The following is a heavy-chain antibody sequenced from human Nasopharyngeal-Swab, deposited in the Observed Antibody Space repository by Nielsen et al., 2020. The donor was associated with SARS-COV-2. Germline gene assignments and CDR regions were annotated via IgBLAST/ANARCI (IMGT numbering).Heavy chain of an antibody. CDR3: AKEGATGWFDP. CDR2: ISHNSGT. Sequence: SETLSLTCTVSGVSITSQYWSWIRQPPGKGLEWIVYISHNSGTSYNLSLKSRVTMFMDTSKNQFSLRLTSVTAADTAVYYCAKEGATGWFDPCGQGTLVTVSS. J-gene: IGHJ5*02. V-gene: IGHV4-59*11. CDR1: GVSITSQY.